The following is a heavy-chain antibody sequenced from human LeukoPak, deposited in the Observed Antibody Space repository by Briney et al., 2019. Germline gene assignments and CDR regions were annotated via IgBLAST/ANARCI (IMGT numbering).Heavy chain of an antibody. D-gene: IGHD5-12*01. CDR1: GFTFSVYY. Sequence: GGSLRLSCAASGFTFSVYYMFWVRQAPGKGLVWVSNISPDATNSNYADFVEGRFTISRDNAKNTLYLQLNSLRVEDAAVYYCATGYRSAYSWDSWGQGTLVTVSS. J-gene: IGHJ4*02. CDR2: ISPDATNS. V-gene: IGHV3-74*01. CDR3: ATGYRSAYSWDS.